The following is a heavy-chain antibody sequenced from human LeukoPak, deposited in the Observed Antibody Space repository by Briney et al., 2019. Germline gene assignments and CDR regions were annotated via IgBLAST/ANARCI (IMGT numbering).Heavy chain of an antibody. D-gene: IGHD3-22*01. CDR3: ARVIVGKGYYYGMDV. CDR2: INWNGGSA. CDR1: EFTFDDYG. Sequence: GGSLRLSCAASEFTFDDYGMSWVRQAPGKGLEWVSGINWNGGSAGYADSVKGRFTISRDNAKNSLYLQMNSLRAEDTALYYCARVIVGKGYYYGMDVWGQGTTATVSS. V-gene: IGHV3-20*04. J-gene: IGHJ6*02.